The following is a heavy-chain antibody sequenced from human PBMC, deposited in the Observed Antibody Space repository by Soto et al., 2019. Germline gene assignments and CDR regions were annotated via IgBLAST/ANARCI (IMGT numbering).Heavy chain of an antibody. J-gene: IGHJ6*02. CDR1: GFTFDLNG. CDR2: ISYDGSDK. CDR3: ARDRGAGRENYFGMDV. D-gene: IGHD3-10*01. V-gene: IGHV3-30-3*01. Sequence: QMQLVESGGGVVQPGRSLRLSCVASGFTFDLNGLHWVRQAPGKGLEWVTVISYDGSDKYYADSLKGRVTVSRDNSKNTLYLHMDSLRTEDTAIYYRARDRGAGRENYFGMDVWGQGTTVTVSS.